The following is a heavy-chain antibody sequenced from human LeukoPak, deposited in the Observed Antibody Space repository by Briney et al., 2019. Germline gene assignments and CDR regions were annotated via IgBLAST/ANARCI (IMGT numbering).Heavy chain of an antibody. J-gene: IGHJ6*02. V-gene: IGHV3-23*01. CDR2: ISGNGDNT. D-gene: IGHD3-10*01. CDR3: ARGLWFGEFIYYYYGMDV. CDR1: GFTFDNYA. Sequence: GGSLRLSCAASGFTFDNYAMSWVRQAPGKGLEWVSGISGNGDNTYDADSVKGRFTISRDNSKNTLYLQMNSLRAEDTAVYYCARGLWFGEFIYYYYGMDVWGQGTTVTVSS.